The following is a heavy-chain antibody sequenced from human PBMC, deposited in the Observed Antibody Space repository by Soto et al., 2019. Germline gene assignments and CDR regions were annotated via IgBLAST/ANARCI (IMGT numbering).Heavy chain of an antibody. V-gene: IGHV4-39*07. J-gene: IGHJ5*01. CDR1: CGSSDTRSYY. D-gene: IGHD3-3*01. CDR3: ARDVGLQHDTGYYDFWSAKNNWFDS. CDR2: LYNAGAT. Sequence: SETLSLTCTLSCGSSDTRSYYFGWIRQPPGKGLEWIGSLYNAGATHYNSSLKGRVTIFADKSQNQFSLRLSSVTAADTAVYYCARDVGLQHDTGYYDFWSAKNNWFDSWGQGTMVTVSS.